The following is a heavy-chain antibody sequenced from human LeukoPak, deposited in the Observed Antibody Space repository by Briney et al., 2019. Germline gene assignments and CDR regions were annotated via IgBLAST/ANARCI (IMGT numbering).Heavy chain of an antibody. CDR2: INSSGGST. V-gene: IGHV1-46*01. D-gene: IGHD2-8*01. CDR1: GYTFTSYY. Sequence: ASVKVSCKASGYTFTSYYMHLVRQAPGQGLEWMGKINSSGGSTSYAQKFQGRVTITADESTSTAYMELSSLRSEDTAVYYCARDCTNGVCYLGYWGQGTLVTVSS. CDR3: ARDCTNGVCYLGY. J-gene: IGHJ4*02.